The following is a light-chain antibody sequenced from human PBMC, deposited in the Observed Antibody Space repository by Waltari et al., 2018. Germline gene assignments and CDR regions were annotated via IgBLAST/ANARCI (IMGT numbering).Light chain of an antibody. CDR1: QNMNNY. Sequence: DIQMTQSPSSLSASVGARVTITCRASQNMNNYLNWYQQRPGKAPKLLIYAASTLQSGAPSRFGGSGSGTDFTLTITSLQPEDFATYFCQQGYRTPLTFGGGTKVEIK. V-gene: IGKV1-39*01. CDR3: QQGYRTPLT. CDR2: AAS. J-gene: IGKJ4*01.